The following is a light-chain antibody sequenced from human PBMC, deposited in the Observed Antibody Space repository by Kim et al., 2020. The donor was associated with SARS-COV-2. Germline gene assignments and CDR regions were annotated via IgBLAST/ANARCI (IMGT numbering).Light chain of an antibody. V-gene: IGKV3-15*01. CDR3: QQYKNWRT. Sequence: VAPGERATLSCRASQSVSSKVAWYQQKPGQAPRLLIYGASTRATGIPARFTGSGSGTEFTLTISSLQSEDFGVYYCQQYKNWRTFGQGTKVDI. CDR1: QSVSSK. CDR2: GAS. J-gene: IGKJ1*01.